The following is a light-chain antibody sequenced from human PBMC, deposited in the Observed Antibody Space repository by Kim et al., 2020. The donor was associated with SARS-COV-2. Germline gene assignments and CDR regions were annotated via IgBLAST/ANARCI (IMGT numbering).Light chain of an antibody. CDR3: QQYGSSPR. V-gene: IGKV3-20*01. Sequence: LSPGERAPLSCRASQSVSSSYLAWYQQKPGQAPRLLIYGASSRATGIPDRFSGSGSGTDFTLTISRLEPEDFAVYYCQQYGSSPRFGGGTKVDIK. CDR1: QSVSSSY. CDR2: GAS. J-gene: IGKJ4*02.